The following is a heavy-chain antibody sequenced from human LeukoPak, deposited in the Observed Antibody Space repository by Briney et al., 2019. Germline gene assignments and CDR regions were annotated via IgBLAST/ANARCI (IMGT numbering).Heavy chain of an antibody. V-gene: IGHV5-51*01. CDR2: IYPGDSDN. Sequence: GESLQISCKASGFRLNSYWIGWVRQMPGKGLEWMGSIYPGDSDNRYSPSFQGQVTISADKSISTAYLQWSSLKASDTAMYYCARRYYYDSSGYSDYWGQGTLVTASS. CDR3: ARRYYYDSSGYSDY. CDR1: GFRLNSYW. D-gene: IGHD3-22*01. J-gene: IGHJ4*02.